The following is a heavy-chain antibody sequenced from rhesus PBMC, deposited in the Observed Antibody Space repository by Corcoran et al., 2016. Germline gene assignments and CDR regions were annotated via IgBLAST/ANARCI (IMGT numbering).Heavy chain of an antibody. CDR2: NGGSSGRT. V-gene: IGHV4S5*01. J-gene: IGHJ3*01. D-gene: IGHD3-34*01. Sequence: QVQLQESGPGLVKPSETLSLTCAVSGGSISGHNWNWIRQPPGRGLDWIGYNGGSSGRTAYNPSLKTRVTSSTDTSKNQFSLNLISVTAADTAVYYCARAAPGVDYAFDVWGQGLRVTVSS. CDR1: GGSISGHN. CDR3: ARAAPGVDYAFDV.